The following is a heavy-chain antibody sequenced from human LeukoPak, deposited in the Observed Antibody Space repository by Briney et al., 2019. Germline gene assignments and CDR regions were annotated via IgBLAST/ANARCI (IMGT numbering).Heavy chain of an antibody. Sequence: GGSLRLSCAASGFTVSSSYMSWVRQAPGKGLEWVSLIYSAGSTYYADSVKGRFTISRDNSKNTLYLQMNSLRAEDTAVYYCAKDGLAAAGWFDYWGQGTLVTVSS. J-gene: IGHJ4*02. D-gene: IGHD6-13*01. CDR1: GFTVSSSY. CDR3: AKDGLAAAGWFDY. V-gene: IGHV3-66*02. CDR2: IYSAGST.